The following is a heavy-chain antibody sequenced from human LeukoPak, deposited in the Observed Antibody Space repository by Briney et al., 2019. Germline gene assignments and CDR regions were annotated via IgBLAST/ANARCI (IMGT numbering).Heavy chain of an antibody. J-gene: IGHJ4*02. V-gene: IGHV4-30-4*01. D-gene: IGHD5-18*01. CDR2: IYYSGST. Sequence: SETLSLTCTVSGGSISSGDYYWSWIRQPPGKGLEWIGYIYYSGSTYYNPSLKSRVTISVDTSKNQFSLKLSSVTAADTAVYYCARVEYSYGYPTRNWGQGTLVTVSS. CDR3: ARVEYSYGYPTRN. CDR1: GGSISSGDYY.